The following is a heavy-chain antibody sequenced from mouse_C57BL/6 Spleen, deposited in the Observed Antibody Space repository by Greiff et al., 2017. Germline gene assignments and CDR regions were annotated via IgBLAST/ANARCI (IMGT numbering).Heavy chain of an antibody. CDR2: IDPETGGT. Sequence: VQLQQSGAELARPGASVTLSCKASGYTFTDYEMHWVKQTPVHGLEWIGAIDPETGGTAYNQKFKGKAILTADKSSSTAYMELRSLTSEDSAVYYCTRRGGNYFPWFAYWGQGTLVTVSA. D-gene: IGHD2-1*01. J-gene: IGHJ3*01. CDR1: GYTFTDYE. CDR3: TRRGGNYFPWFAY. V-gene: IGHV1-15*01.